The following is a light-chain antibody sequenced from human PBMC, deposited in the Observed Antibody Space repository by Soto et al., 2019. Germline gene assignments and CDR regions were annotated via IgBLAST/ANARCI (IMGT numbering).Light chain of an antibody. CDR1: NSDVGAYNY. V-gene: IGLV2-11*01. Sequence: QSALTQPRSVSGSPGQSLTISCTGTNSDVGAYNYVSWYQQHPGKAPKLIIYDVTKMPSGVPARFSGSKSGNTATLTVSGLQAEDEADYYCCSYAGDTPYVFGAGTKLTVL. J-gene: IGLJ1*01. CDR3: CSYAGDTPYV. CDR2: DVT.